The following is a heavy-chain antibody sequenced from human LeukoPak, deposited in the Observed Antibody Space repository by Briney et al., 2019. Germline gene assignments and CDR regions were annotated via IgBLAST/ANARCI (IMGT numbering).Heavy chain of an antibody. CDR3: ARVPSYGYNWFDP. D-gene: IGHD5-18*01. CDR2: IIPIFGRA. J-gene: IGHJ5*02. CDR1: GGTFNSYA. V-gene: IGHV1-69*05. Sequence: ASXXVSCKASGGTFNSYAISWVRQAPGKGHEWKGGIIPIFGRAKNAQKYQGRDTINTDESTSTAYMELSSLRSEDTAVYYCARVPSYGYNWFDPWGQGTLVTVSS.